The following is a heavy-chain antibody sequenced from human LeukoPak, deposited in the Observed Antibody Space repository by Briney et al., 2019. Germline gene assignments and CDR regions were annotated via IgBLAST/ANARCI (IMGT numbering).Heavy chain of an antibody. CDR3: ARGDTYYYDSSGLNYFDY. CDR1: GFTVSNNY. D-gene: IGHD3-22*01. J-gene: IGHJ4*02. Sequence: GGSLRLSCAASGFTVSNNYMSWVRQAPGKGLEWVSLIYSGGSTYYADSVKGRFTISRHNSKNTLYLQMNSLRAEDTAVYYCARGDTYYYDSSGLNYFDYWGQGTLVTVSS. V-gene: IGHV3-53*04. CDR2: IYSGGST.